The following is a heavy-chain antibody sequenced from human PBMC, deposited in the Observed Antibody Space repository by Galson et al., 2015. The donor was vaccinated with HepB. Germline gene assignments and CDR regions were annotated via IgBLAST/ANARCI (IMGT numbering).Heavy chain of an antibody. V-gene: IGHV3-64D*06. CDR1: GFTFSSYA. J-gene: IGHJ5*02. CDR3: VKDAAAGNNWFDP. Sequence: AVRLSCAASGFTFSSYAMHWVRQAPGKGLEYVSAIRSNGGSTYYADSVKGRFTISRDNSKNTLYLQMSSLRAEDTAVYYCVKDAAAGNNWFDPWGQGTLVTVSS. D-gene: IGHD6-13*01. CDR2: IRSNGGST.